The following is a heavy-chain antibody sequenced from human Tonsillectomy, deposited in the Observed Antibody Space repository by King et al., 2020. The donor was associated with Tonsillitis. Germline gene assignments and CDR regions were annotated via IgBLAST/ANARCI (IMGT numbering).Heavy chain of an antibody. CDR2: IYYSGST. V-gene: IGHV4-61*01. CDR1: GGSVSSGSYY. Sequence: HVQLQESGPGLVKPSETLSLTCTVSGGSVSSGSYYWSWIRQPPGKGLEWIGYIYYSGSTNYNPSLKSRVTISVDTSKNQFSLKLSSVTAADTAVYYCAGMESGSYGWAEYWGDGTLGTVSS. CDR3: AGMESGSYGWAEY. J-gene: IGHJ4*03. D-gene: IGHD1-26*01.